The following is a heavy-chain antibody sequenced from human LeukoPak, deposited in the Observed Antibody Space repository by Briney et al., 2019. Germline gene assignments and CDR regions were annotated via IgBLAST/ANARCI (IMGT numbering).Heavy chain of an antibody. CDR1: GGAISYSSYY. CDR2: IYYSGNT. Sequence: SETLSLTCSVSGGAISYSSYYGSWIRQHPGKGLEWIGYIYYSGNTYYNPSLKSRVTISVDTSKNQFSLKMSSVTAADTAVYYCARRDYDSGGHYGPDNWFDPWGQGIQVTVSP. D-gene: IGHD3-22*01. CDR3: ARRDYDSGGHYGPDNWFDP. J-gene: IGHJ5*02. V-gene: IGHV4-31*03.